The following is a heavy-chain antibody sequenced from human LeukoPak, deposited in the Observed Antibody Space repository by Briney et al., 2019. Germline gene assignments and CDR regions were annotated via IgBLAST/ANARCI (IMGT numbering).Heavy chain of an antibody. V-gene: IGHV3-30*03. CDR1: GFSFSTTG. J-gene: IGHJ3*02. CDR2: ISYDGSNQ. D-gene: IGHD3-22*01. Sequence: GRSLRLSCAASGFSFSTTGIHWVRQAPGKGLEWVAAISYDGSNQYYGDSVKGRFTISRDTSKYTVYLQMNSLGAEDTALYYCARDANYHVSSDYYDAFDIWGQGTMVTVSS. CDR3: ARDANYHVSSDYYDAFDI.